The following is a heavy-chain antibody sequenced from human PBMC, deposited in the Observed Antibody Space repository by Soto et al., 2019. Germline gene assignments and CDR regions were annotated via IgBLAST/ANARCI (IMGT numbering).Heavy chain of an antibody. CDR3: ARDRAGYCSGDSCYALPYFDY. V-gene: IGHV1-18*01. CDR2: ISGHDGNT. J-gene: IGHJ4*02. D-gene: IGHD2-15*01. CDR1: GYTLTRYG. Sequence: QVQLVQSGAEVKKPGASVKVSCKASGYTLTRYGITWLRQAPGQGLEYMAWISGHDGNTHYAEKFQGRITMATDTSTNSSYMELRGLRSDDTAVYFCARDRAGYCSGDSCYALPYFDYWGQGTPVIVSS.